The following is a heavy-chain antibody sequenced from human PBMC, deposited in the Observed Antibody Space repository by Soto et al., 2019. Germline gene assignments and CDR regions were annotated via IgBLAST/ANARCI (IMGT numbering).Heavy chain of an antibody. J-gene: IGHJ4*02. Sequence: QVQLVQSGAEVKKPGSSVKVSYKASGGTFSSYAISWVRQAPGQGLEWMGGIIPIFGTANYAQKFQGRVTITADKSTSTAYMELSSLRSEDTAVYYCAREKTCGGDCYPLDYWGQGTLVTVSS. D-gene: IGHD2-21*02. CDR2: IIPIFGTA. CDR1: GGTFSSYA. V-gene: IGHV1-69*06. CDR3: AREKTCGGDCYPLDY.